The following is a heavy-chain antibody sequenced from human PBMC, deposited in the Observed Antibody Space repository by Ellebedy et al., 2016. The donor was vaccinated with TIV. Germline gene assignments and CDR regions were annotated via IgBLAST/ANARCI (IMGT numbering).Heavy chain of an antibody. V-gene: IGHV1-3*01. CDR3: ARGGSPPLDY. J-gene: IGHJ4*02. Sequence: ASVKVSXXASGYTFTSYGISWVRQAPGQRLEWMGWINAGNGNTKYSQKFQGRVTITRDTSASTAYMELSSLRSEDTAVYYCARGGSPPLDYWGQGTLVTVSS. CDR1: GYTFTSYG. D-gene: IGHD1-26*01. CDR2: INAGNGNT.